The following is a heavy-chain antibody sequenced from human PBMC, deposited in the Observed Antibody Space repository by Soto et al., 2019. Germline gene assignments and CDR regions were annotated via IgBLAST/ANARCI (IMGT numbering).Heavy chain of an antibody. J-gene: IGHJ4*02. CDR1: GFTLSSYS. CDR2: ISSSSSYI. Sequence: GSLRLSCAAXGFTLSSYSMNWVRQAPGKGLEWVSSISSSSSYIYYADSVKGRFTISRDNAKNSLYLQMNSLRAEDTAVYYCARDSAARHIYWGQGTLVTVSS. D-gene: IGHD6-6*01. CDR3: ARDSAARHIY. V-gene: IGHV3-21*01.